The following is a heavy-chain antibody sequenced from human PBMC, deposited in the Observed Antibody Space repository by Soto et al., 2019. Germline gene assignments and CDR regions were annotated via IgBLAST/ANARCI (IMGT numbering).Heavy chain of an antibody. CDR1: GGTFSSYA. Sequence: QVQLVQSGAEVKKPGSSVKVSCKASGGTFSSYAISWVRQAPGQGLEWMGGIIPIFGTANYAQKFQGRVTITEDECTSTVYMELRSLRSEDTAVYYWARGTVEYSSTYYYYGMDVWGQGTTVTVSS. V-gene: IGHV1-69*01. D-gene: IGHD6-6*01. J-gene: IGHJ6*02. CDR2: IIPIFGTA. CDR3: ARGTVEYSSTYYYYGMDV.